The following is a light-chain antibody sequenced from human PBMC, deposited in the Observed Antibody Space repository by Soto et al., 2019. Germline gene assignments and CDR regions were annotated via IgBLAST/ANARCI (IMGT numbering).Light chain of an antibody. CDR2: DAS. Sequence: DIQMTQSPSTLSGSVGDRVTITCRASQTISSWLAWYQQKPGKAPKLLIYDASTLESGVPSRFSGSGHGKDLPLAISSLQPDDFATYYCQHYNSYSEAFGQGTKVDIK. CDR1: QTISSW. V-gene: IGKV1-5*01. CDR3: QHYNSYSEA. J-gene: IGKJ1*01.